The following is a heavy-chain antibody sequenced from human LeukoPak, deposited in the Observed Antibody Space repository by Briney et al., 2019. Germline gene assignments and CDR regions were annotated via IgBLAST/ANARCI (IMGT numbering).Heavy chain of an antibody. V-gene: IGHV1-69*06. Sequence: SVKVSCKASGGTFSSYAISWVRQAPGQGLEWMGGIIPIFGTANYAQKFQGRVTITADKSTSTAYMELSSLRSEDTAVYYCARGPGGATKQRTYYYYYMDVWGKGTTVTVSS. CDR3: ARGPGGATKQRTYYYYYMDV. CDR2: IIPIFGTA. J-gene: IGHJ6*03. D-gene: IGHD1-26*01. CDR1: GGTFSSYA.